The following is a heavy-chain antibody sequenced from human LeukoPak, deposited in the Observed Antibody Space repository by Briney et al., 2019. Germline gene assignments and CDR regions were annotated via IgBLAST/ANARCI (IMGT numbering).Heavy chain of an antibody. D-gene: IGHD3-22*01. Sequence: ASVKDSCKASGYTFPSYDINWVRPATGQGVAWMGWMNPNSGNTGYAQKFQGRVTMTRNTSISTAYMELSSLRSEDTAVYYCAREDYYDSSGYYYDGDNWFDPWGQGTLVTVSS. CDR1: GYTFPSYD. V-gene: IGHV1-8*01. J-gene: IGHJ5*02. CDR2: MNPNSGNT. CDR3: AREDYYDSSGYYYDGDNWFDP.